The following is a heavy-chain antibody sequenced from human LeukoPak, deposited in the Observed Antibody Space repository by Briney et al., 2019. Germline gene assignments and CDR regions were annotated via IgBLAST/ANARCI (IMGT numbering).Heavy chain of an antibody. CDR3: ARAGYSSIQNWFDP. J-gene: IGHJ5*02. CDR1: GGSISSPIYF. V-gene: IGHV4-39*07. CDR2: IYYSGST. D-gene: IGHD6-13*01. Sequence: PSETLSLTCTVSGGSISSPIYFWGCSRQPLGKGLECIGSIYYSGSTYYNPSLKSRVTISVDTSKNQFSLKLSSVTAADTAVYYCARAGYSSIQNWFDPWGQGTLVTVSS.